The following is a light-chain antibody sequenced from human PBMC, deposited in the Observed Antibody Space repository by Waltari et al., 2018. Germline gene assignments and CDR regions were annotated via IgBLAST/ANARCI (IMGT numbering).Light chain of an antibody. V-gene: IGKV3D-15*01. CDR1: PSVSST. CDR2: GAS. J-gene: IGKJ4*01. Sequence: EIVMTQSPATLSVSPGERATPPCRASPSVSSTLAWYQQKPGQPPRLLIYGASTRATATPARFSGSGSGTEFTLAISSLQSEDFAVYYCQQYYEWPLTFGGGTKVEIK. CDR3: QQYYEWPLT.